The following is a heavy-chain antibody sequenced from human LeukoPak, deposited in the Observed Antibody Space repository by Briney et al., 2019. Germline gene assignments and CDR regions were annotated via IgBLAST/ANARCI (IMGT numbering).Heavy chain of an antibody. CDR1: AFTVSSNY. J-gene: IGHJ3*02. CDR3: ARGRSITLLRGVAMSDGFDI. Sequence: GGSLRLSCVAPAFTVSSNYMSWARQAPGKGLEWVSFIDTSGTYIYYGESMKGRFTISRDNAKNSLYLQMNGLRAVDTAVYYCARGRSITLLRGVAMSDGFDIWGQGTMVAVSS. CDR2: IDTSGTYI. V-gene: IGHV3-21*01. D-gene: IGHD3-10*01.